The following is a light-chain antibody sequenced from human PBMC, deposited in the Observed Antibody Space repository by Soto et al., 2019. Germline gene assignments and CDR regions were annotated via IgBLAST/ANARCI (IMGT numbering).Light chain of an antibody. J-gene: IGLJ2*01. CDR1: SSDVGGYNY. Sequence: QSVLTHPASVSGCPGQSITISCTGTSSDVGGYNYVSWYQQHPGKAPKLMIYDVSNRPSGVSNRFSGSKSGNTASLTISGLQAEDEADYYCSSYTSSSTLGVFGGGTKLTVL. V-gene: IGLV2-14*01. CDR2: DVS. CDR3: SSYTSSSTLGV.